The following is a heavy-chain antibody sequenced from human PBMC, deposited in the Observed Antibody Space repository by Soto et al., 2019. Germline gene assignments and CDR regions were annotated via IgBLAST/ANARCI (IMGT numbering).Heavy chain of an antibody. Sequence: APVKVSCKASGGTFSSYTISWVRQAPGQGLEWMGRIIPILGIANYAQKFQGRVTITADKSTSTAYMELSSLRSEDTAVYYCARSSAVVPAAHFDYWGQGTLVTVSS. D-gene: IGHD2-2*01. CDR2: IIPILGIA. CDR3: ARSSAVVPAAHFDY. V-gene: IGHV1-69*02. CDR1: GGTFSSYT. J-gene: IGHJ4*02.